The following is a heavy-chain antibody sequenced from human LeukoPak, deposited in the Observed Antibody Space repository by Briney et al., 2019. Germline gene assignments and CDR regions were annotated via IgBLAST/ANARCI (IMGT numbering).Heavy chain of an antibody. Sequence: GRSLRLSCAASGFTFSSYGMHWVRQAPGKGLEWVAVIWYDGSNKYYADSVKGRFTISRDNSKNTLYLQMNSLRAEDTAVYYCARDGSTTHYYSYGMDVWGQGTTVTVSS. CDR2: IWYDGSNK. CDR1: GFTFSSYG. V-gene: IGHV3-33*01. J-gene: IGHJ6*02. CDR3: ARDGSTTHYYSYGMDV. D-gene: IGHD1-1*01.